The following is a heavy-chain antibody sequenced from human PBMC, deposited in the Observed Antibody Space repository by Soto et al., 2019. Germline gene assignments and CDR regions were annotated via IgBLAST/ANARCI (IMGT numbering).Heavy chain of an antibody. V-gene: IGHV1-46*01. CDR2: INPSGGST. Sequence: QVQLVQSGAEVKKPGASVKVSCKASGYTFTSYYMHWVRQAPGQGLEWMGIINPSGGSTIYAQKLQGRVTMTRDTSTSTGYMELSSVRSEDTAVYYCARDRHPMVRGVKVNWFDPWGQGTLVTVSS. D-gene: IGHD3-10*01. CDR3: ARDRHPMVRGVKVNWFDP. CDR1: GYTFTSYY. J-gene: IGHJ5*02.